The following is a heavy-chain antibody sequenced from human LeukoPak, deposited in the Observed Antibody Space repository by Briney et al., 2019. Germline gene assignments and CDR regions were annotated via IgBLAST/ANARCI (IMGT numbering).Heavy chain of an antibody. J-gene: IGHJ4*02. Sequence: GESLKISCKGSGYSFTSYWIGWVRQMPGKGLEWMGIIYPGDSDTRYSPPFQGQVTISADKSISTAYLQWSSLKASDTAMYYCARHADYYDSSGYYNYWGQGTLVTVSS. V-gene: IGHV5-51*01. CDR3: ARHADYYDSSGYYNY. CDR2: IYPGDSDT. CDR1: GYSFTSYW. D-gene: IGHD3-22*01.